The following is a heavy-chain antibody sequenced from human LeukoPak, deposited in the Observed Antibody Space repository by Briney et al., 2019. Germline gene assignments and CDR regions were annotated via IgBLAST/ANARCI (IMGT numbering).Heavy chain of an antibody. Sequence: GGSLRLSCAASGFTFSSYGMHWVRQAPGKGLEWVAEISYDGSNKYYADSVKGRFTISRDNSKNTLYLQMNSLRAEDTAVYYCAKDRAVVVVIATLDYWGQGTLVTVSS. D-gene: IGHD2-21*01. CDR2: ISYDGSNK. CDR3: AKDRAVVVVIATLDY. CDR1: GFTFSSYG. J-gene: IGHJ4*02. V-gene: IGHV3-30*18.